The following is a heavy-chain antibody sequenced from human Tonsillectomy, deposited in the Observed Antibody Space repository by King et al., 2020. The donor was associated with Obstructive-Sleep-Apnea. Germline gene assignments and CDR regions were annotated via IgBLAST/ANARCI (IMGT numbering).Heavy chain of an antibody. V-gene: IGHV4-59*08. D-gene: IGHD1-1*01. Sequence: VQLQESGPGLVKPSETLSLTCNVSDDSLSHFYWSWIRQPPGKGLEWVAYIHSLGRTNYNPSLKSRVTISVDTSKNQVSLRLKSVTAADTAVYYCARTGTTFFDYWGQGTLVTVSS. CDR2: IHSLGRT. CDR3: ARTGTTFFDY. CDR1: DDSLSHFY. J-gene: IGHJ4*02.